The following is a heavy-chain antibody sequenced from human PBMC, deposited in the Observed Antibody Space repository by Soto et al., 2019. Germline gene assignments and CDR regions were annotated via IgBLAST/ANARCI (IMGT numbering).Heavy chain of an antibody. V-gene: IGHV4-31*03. CDR1: GGSISSGGYY. D-gene: IGHD4-17*01. CDR2: IYYSGST. Sequence: QVQLQESGPGLVKPSQTLSLTCTVSGGSISSGGYYWSWIRQHPGKGLEWIGYIYYSGSTYYNPSLRGRVTISVDTSKNQFSLKLSSVTPADTAVYYCAGNNLHGDSARHYYYGMDVWGQGTTVTVSS. CDR3: AGNNLHGDSARHYYYGMDV. J-gene: IGHJ6*02.